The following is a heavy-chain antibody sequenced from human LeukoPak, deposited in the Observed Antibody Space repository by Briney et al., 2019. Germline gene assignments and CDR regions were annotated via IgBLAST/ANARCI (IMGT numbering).Heavy chain of an antibody. J-gene: IGHJ4*02. V-gene: IGHV4-31*01. CDR3: ARDRVAGTGYFDF. CDR1: GGSISSGGYY. CDR2: IYYSGST. D-gene: IGHD6-19*01. Sequence: PSQTLSLTCTVCGGSISSGGYYWSWIRQHPGKGLEWIGYIYYSGSTYYNPSLKSPVTISLDTSKNQFSLKLSSVTAADTAVYYCARDRVAGTGYFDFWGQGTLVTVSS.